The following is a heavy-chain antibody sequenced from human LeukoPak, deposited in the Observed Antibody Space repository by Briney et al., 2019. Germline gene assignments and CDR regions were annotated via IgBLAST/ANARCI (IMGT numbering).Heavy chain of an antibody. CDR2: IYYSGST. CDR3: ARGFDWFDP. D-gene: IGHD3-10*01. V-gene: IGHV4-59*01. Sequence: KPSETLSLTCTVSGGSISSYYWSWIRQPPGKGLEWIGDIYYSGSTNYNPSLKSRVPISVDTSKNQFSLKLSSVTAADTAVYYCARGFDWFDPWGQGTLVTVSS. CDR1: GGSISSYY. J-gene: IGHJ5*02.